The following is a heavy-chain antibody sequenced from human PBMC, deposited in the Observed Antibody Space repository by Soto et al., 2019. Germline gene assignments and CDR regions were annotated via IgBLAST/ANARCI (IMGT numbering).Heavy chain of an antibody. CDR3: ARDLPHGHFDY. V-gene: IGHV1-18*01. CDR1: GYTFTSYG. J-gene: IGHJ4*02. D-gene: IGHD4-17*01. CDR2: ISAYNGNT. Sequence: ASVKVSWKASGYTFTSYGSSWVRQAPGQGLEWMGWISAYNGNTKYAQKLQGRVTMTTDTSTSTAYMELRSLRSDDTAVYYCARDLPHGHFDYPAQGTLVTVSS.